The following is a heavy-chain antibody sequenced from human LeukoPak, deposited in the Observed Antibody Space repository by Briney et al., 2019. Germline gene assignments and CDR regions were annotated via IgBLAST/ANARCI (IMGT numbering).Heavy chain of an antibody. D-gene: IGHD5-24*01. J-gene: IGHJ4*02. CDR1: GGSVSSGSYY. CDR2: IYHSGST. Sequence: PSETLSLTCTVSGGSVSSGSYYWSWIRQPPGKGLEWIGYIYHSGSTYYNPSLKSRVTISVDRSKNQFSLKLSSVTAADTAVYYCARAGDGYNWAYWGQGTLVTVSS. CDR3: ARAGDGYNWAY. V-gene: IGHV4-30-2*01.